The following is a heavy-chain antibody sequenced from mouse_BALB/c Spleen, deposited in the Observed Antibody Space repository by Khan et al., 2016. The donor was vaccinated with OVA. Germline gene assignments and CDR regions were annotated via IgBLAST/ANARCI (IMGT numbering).Heavy chain of an antibody. CDR3: ARFEYYGNFYAMDY. J-gene: IGHJ4*01. CDR1: GFSLTNYG. V-gene: IGHV2-3*01. CDR2: IWGDGST. D-gene: IGHD2-1*01. Sequence: VKLEESGPGLVAPSQSLSITCTVSGFSLTNYGVNWVRQPPGEGLEWLGVIWGDGSTNYHSALKSRLSISKDNSKSQVFLKLNSLQTDDTATYYCARFEYYGNFYAMDYWGQGTSVTVSS.